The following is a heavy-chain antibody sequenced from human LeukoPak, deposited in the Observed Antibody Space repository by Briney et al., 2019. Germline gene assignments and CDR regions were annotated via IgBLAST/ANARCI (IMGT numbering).Heavy chain of an antibody. J-gene: IGHJ4*02. D-gene: IGHD1-26*01. CDR3: ARLSGTYSRGGDH. V-gene: IGHV3-48*04. Sequence: GSLRLSCAASGFTFSSYSMNWVRQAPGRGLEWVSHISGSGYAIHHPGSVKGRFTISRDNAKNSLYLQMNSLRVEDSAVYYCARLSGTYSRGGDHWGQGTLVTVSS. CDR1: GFTFSSYS. CDR2: ISGSGYAI.